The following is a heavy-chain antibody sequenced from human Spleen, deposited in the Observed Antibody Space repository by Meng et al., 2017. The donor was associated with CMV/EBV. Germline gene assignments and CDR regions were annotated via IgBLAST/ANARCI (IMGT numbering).Heavy chain of an antibody. CDR3: ARGKYYYDSSGWAHDY. CDR1: YSVTSYW. V-gene: IGHV5-51*01. Sequence: YSVTSYWSGWVREMRGKGLEWMGISYPGDADTRYSPSFQGQVTISADKSISTAYLQWSSLKASDTAMYYCARGKYYYDSSGWAHDYWGQGTLVTVSS. J-gene: IGHJ4*02. CDR2: SYPGDADT. D-gene: IGHD3-22*01.